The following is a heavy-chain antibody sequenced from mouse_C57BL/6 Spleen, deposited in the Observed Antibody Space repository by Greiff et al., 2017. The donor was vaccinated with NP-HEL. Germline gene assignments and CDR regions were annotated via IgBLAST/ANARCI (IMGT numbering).Heavy chain of an antibody. CDR3: ASQREVYGNPWFAY. CDR1: GYTFTSYW. V-gene: IGHV1-50*01. J-gene: IGHJ3*01. D-gene: IGHD2-1*01. CDR2: IDPSDSYT. Sequence: QVQLQQPGAELVKPGASVKLSCKASGYTFTSYWMQWVKQRPGQGLEWIGEIDPSDSYTNYNQKFKGKATLTVDTSSSTAYMQLSSLTSEDSAVYYCASQREVYGNPWFAYWGQGTLVTVSA.